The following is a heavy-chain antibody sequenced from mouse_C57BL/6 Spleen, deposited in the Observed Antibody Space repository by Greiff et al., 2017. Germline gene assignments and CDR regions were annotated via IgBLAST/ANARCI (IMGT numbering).Heavy chain of an antibody. D-gene: IGHD1-1*01. CDR2: IYPSDSET. CDR1: GYTFTSYW. V-gene: IGHV1-61*01. Sequence: QVQLQQPGAELVRPGSSVKLSCKASGYTFTSYWMDWVKQRPGQGLEWIGNIYPSDSETHYNQKFKDKATLTVDKSSSTAYMQLSSLTSEDSAVYYCAREFITTVVEGYFDVWGTGTTVTVSS. J-gene: IGHJ1*03. CDR3: AREFITTVVEGYFDV.